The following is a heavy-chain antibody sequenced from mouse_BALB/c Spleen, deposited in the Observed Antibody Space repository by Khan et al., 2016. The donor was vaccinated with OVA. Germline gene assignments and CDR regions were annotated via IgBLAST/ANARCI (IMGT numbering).Heavy chain of an antibody. CDR2: IWGDGST. CDR3: ARAYYGNYREAMDY. J-gene: IGHJ4*01. V-gene: IGHV2-6-7*01. CDR1: GFSLTGFG. Sequence: VQLQESGPGLVAPSQSLSITCTVSGFSLTGFGVNWVRQPPGKGLEWLGMIWGDGSTDYNSALKSRLSLSKDNSKSQVFLQMNSLQTDDTARYYCARAYYGNYREAMDYWGQGTSVTVSS. D-gene: IGHD2-10*01.